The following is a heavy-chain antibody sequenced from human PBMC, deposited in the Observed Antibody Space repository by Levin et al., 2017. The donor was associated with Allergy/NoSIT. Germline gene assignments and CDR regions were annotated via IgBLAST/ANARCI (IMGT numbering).Heavy chain of an antibody. V-gene: IGHV1-2*04. D-gene: IGHD2-15*01. Sequence: PMASVKVSCKASGYTFTGYYMHWVRQAPGQGLEWMGWINPNSGGTNYAQKFQGWVTMTRDTSISTAYMELSRLRSDDTAVYYCARVSTRCSGGSCYSFGYWGQGTLVTVSS. CDR2: INPNSGGT. CDR3: ARVSTRCSGGSCYSFGY. CDR1: GYTFTGYY. J-gene: IGHJ4*02.